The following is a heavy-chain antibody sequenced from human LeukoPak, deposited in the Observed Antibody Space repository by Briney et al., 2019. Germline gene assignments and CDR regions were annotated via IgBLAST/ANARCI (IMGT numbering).Heavy chain of an antibody. Sequence: PGGSLRLSCAASGFTFTSYSMNWVRQAPGKGLEWVSTISGGGGSTYYADSVKGRFTISRDNSKNTLYLQMNSLRAEDTAVYYCAKDVRVYDSSGYYYWGQGTLVTVSS. CDR3: AKDVRVYDSSGYYY. CDR2: ISGGGGST. CDR1: GFTFTSYS. V-gene: IGHV3-23*01. D-gene: IGHD3-22*01. J-gene: IGHJ4*02.